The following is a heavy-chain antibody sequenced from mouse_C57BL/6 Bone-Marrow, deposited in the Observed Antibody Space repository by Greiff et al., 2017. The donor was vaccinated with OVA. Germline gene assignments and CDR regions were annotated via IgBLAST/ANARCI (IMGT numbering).Heavy chain of an antibody. CDR3: ARESSFYAMDY. CDR2: ISSGSSTI. J-gene: IGHJ4*01. Sequence: EVKVVESGGGLVKPGGSLKLSCAASGFTFSDYGMHWVRQAPEKGLEWVAYISSGSSTIYYADTVKGRFTISRDNAKNTLFLPMTSLRSEDTAMYYCARESSFYAMDYWGQGTSVTVSS. D-gene: IGHD1-1*01. V-gene: IGHV5-17*01. CDR1: GFTFSDYG.